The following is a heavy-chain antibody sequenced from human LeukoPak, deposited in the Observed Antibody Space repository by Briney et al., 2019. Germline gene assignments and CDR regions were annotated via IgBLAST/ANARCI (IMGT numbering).Heavy chain of an antibody. V-gene: IGHV3-30*02. J-gene: IGHJ4*02. CDR1: GLTFSSYG. CDR3: AKVSSAGSGGFRY. CDR2: IRYDGSNK. D-gene: IGHD2-15*01. Sequence: GGSLRLSCAASGLTFSSYGMHWVRQAPGKGLEWVAFIRYDGSNKYYADSVKGRFTISRDNSKNTLYLQMNSLRAEDTAVYYCAKVSSAGSGGFRYWGQGTLVTVSS.